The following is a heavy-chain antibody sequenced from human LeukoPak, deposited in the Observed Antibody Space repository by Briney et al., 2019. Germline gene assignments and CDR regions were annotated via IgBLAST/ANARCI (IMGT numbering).Heavy chain of an antibody. CDR2: IRYDGSNK. D-gene: IGHD2-2*01. CDR1: GFTLSSYG. CDR3: AKEVPAAKSNWFAP. Sequence: GGSLRLSCAASGFTLSSYGMHWVRQAPGKGLEWVAFIRYDGSNKYYADSVKGRFTISRDNSKNTLYLQMNSLRAEDTAVYSCAKEVPAAKSNWFAPCRQGSLLTVSS. J-gene: IGHJ5*02. V-gene: IGHV3-30*02.